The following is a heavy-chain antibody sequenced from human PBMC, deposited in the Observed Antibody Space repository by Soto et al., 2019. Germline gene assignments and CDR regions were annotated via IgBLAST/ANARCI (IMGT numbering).Heavy chain of an antibody. CDR1: GFTFSSYS. J-gene: IGHJ6*03. CDR2: ISSTGGST. V-gene: IGHV3-21*02. CDR3: ARLLKGRTAGNYFMDV. D-gene: IGHD3-10*01. Sequence: EVQLAESGGGLVTPGGSLRLSCGASGFTFSSYSITWVRQAPAQGLEWVSSISSTGGSTYYANSVKGRFTISRDNDKHSLYLQMGSLKAEDTAVFYCARLLKGRTAGNYFMDVWCTGTAVTVSS.